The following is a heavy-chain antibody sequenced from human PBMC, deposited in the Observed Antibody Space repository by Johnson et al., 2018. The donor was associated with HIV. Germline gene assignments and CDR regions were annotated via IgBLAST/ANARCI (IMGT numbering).Heavy chain of an antibody. D-gene: IGHD2-15*01. J-gene: IGHJ3*01. Sequence: QVQLVESGGGVVQPGGSLRLSCAASGFTFSSYGMHWVRQAPGKGLEWVAFIRYDGSNKYYADSVKGRFTISRDNTENTLNLQMISLRVEDTAVYYCAKDFVVARPSEHDAFDVWGQVTMVTVSS. CDR3: AKDFVVARPSEHDAFDV. V-gene: IGHV3-30*02. CDR1: GFTFSSYG. CDR2: IRYDGSNK.